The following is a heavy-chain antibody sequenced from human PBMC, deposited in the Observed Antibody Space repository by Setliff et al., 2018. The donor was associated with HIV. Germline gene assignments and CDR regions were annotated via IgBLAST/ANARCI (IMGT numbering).Heavy chain of an antibody. CDR3: ARDRTHSKVPRPYYYMDV. CDR1: GGSISSYY. D-gene: IGHD6-13*01. Sequence: SETLSLTCTVSGGSISSYYWSWIRQPAGKGLEWIGRIYTSGSTNYNPSLKSRVTMSVDTSKNQFSLKLSSVTAADTAVHYCARDRTHSKVPRPYYYMDVWGKGTTVTVSS. J-gene: IGHJ6*03. V-gene: IGHV4-4*07. CDR2: IYTSGST.